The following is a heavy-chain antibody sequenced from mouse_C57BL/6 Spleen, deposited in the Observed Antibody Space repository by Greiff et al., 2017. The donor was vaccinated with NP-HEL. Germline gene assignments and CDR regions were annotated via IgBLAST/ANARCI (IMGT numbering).Heavy chain of an antibody. CDR3: ARHTYGTYFDY. Sequence: EVQRVESGGDLVKPGGSLKLSCAASGFTFSSYGMSWVRQTPDKRLEWVATISSGGSYTYYPDSVKGRFTISRDNAKNTLYLQMSSLKSEDTAMYYCARHTYGTYFDYWGQGTTLTVSS. CDR2: ISSGGSYT. J-gene: IGHJ2*01. V-gene: IGHV5-6*01. D-gene: IGHD1-1*01. CDR1: GFTFSSYG.